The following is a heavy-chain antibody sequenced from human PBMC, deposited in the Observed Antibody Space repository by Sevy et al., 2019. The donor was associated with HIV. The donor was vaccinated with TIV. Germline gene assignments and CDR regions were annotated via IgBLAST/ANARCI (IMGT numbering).Heavy chain of an antibody. Sequence: GGSLRLSCAASGFTLSTYWMLWVRQAPGKGLEWVANINQDGSTKYYLESVKGRFTISRDNAKNSLFLQMNSLTAEETAVYYCVGAIAAADSFWGQGTLVTVSS. CDR2: INQDGSTK. J-gene: IGHJ4*02. CDR1: GFTLSTYW. CDR3: VGAIAAADSF. D-gene: IGHD6-13*01. V-gene: IGHV3-7*01.